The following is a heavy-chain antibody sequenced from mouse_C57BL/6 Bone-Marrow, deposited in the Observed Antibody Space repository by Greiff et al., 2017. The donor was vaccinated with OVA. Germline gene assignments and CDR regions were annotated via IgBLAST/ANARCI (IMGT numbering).Heavy chain of an antibody. CDR1: GFTFSDYY. D-gene: IGHD4-1*01. CDR3: ARYGTGTEGYFDV. CDR2: ISNGGGST. Sequence: EVHLVESGGGLVQPGGSLKLSCAASGFTFSDYYMYWVRQTPEKRLEWVAYISNGGGSTYYPDTVKGRFTISRDNAKNTLYLQMSRLKSEDTAMYYCARYGTGTEGYFDVWGTGTTVTVSS. J-gene: IGHJ1*03. V-gene: IGHV5-12*01.